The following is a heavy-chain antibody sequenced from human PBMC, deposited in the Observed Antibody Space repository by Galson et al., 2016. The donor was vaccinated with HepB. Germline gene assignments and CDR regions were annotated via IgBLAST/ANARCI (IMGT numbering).Heavy chain of an antibody. Sequence: SLRLSCAASGFSFSTFAMSWVRQAPGKGLEWVPAITRSAGSIYYADSVKGRFTISRDNSKNTLYLQMNTLRAEETAIYYCPKHWRGPGLAYEVLRSDWWFDLWGRGTLVTVSS. CDR1: GFSFSTFA. CDR2: ITRSAGSI. CDR3: PKHWRGPGLAYEVLRSDWWFDL. D-gene: IGHD3-16*01. V-gene: IGHV3-23*01. J-gene: IGHJ2*01.